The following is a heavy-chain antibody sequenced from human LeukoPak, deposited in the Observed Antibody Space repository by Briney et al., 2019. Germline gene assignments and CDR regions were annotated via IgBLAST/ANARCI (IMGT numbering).Heavy chain of an antibody. CDR2: MNPNSGNT. J-gene: IGHJ5*02. V-gene: IGHV1-8*02. CDR1: GYTFTGYY. Sequence: GASVKVSCKASGYTFTGYYMHWVRQAPGQGLEWMGWMNPNSGNTGYAQKFQGRVTMTRNTSISTAYMELSSLRSEDTAVYYCARTLTMVRNWRNWFDPWGQGTLVTVSS. CDR3: ARTLTMVRNWRNWFDP. D-gene: IGHD3-10*01.